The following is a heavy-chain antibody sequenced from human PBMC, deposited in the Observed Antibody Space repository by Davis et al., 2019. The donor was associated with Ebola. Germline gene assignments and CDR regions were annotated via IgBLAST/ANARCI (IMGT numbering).Heavy chain of an antibody. CDR2: LDNTGKT. V-gene: IGHV3-66*01. CDR1: GFDVNTNH. CDR3: AREPHYDILTGYYGGMDV. Sequence: GESLKISCAASGFDVNTNHMTWVRQAPGQGLEWVSFLDNTGKTYYADSVKGRFTISRDNAKNSLYLQMNSLRAEDTAVYYCAREPHYDILTGYYGGMDVWGQGTTVTVSS. D-gene: IGHD3-9*01. J-gene: IGHJ6*02.